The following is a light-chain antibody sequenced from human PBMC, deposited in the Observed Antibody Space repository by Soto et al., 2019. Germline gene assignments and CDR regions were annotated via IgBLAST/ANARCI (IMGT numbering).Light chain of an antibody. CDR2: AAS. CDR3: LQHNSYPHT. CDR1: QGISIS. J-gene: IGKJ2*01. Sequence: DIRMTQSPSAISASLGDRVTITCRASQGISISLAWFQQQPGKVPQRLIYAASSLQSGVPPRFSGSGSGTEFTLTISSLQPEDSATYYCLQHNSYPHTFGQGTKVEIK. V-gene: IGKV1-17*03.